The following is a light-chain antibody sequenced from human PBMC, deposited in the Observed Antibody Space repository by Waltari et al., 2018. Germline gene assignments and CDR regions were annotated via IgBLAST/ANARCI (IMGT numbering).Light chain of an antibody. CDR2: GAS. V-gene: IGKV3-20*01. J-gene: IGKJ1*01. Sequence: EIVLTQSPSSLSSSPGERVTLSCRASQSVSRALDWYQQKPGHAPRLLLFGASNRATGIPDRFSGSGSETDFSLTIRRLEPEDFAVYYCQHYVRLPATFGRGTKVEIK. CDR1: QSVSRA. CDR3: QHYVRLPAT.